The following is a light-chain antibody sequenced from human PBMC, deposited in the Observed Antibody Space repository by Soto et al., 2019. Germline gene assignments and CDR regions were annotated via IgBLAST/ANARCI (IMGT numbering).Light chain of an antibody. J-gene: IGLJ1*01. Sequence: QSALAQPPSASGSPGQSVTITCTGTNSDVGTYNYVSWYQHHPGKAPKFMIYEVSKRPLGVPDRFSGSKSGNTASLTVSGLQAEDEADYYCQSYDISLHNYVFGTGTKLTVL. CDR3: QSYDISLHNYV. V-gene: IGLV2-8*01. CDR1: NSDVGTYNY. CDR2: EVS.